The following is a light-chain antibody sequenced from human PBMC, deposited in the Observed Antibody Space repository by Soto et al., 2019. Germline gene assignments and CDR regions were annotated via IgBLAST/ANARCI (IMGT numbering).Light chain of an antibody. Sequence: QPVLTQSSSASASLGSSVKLTCTLSSGHSSYIIAWHQQQPGKAPRYLMKLEGSGSYNKGSGVPDRFSGSSSGADRYLTTSSPPFEDEADYYCETWDSNTPVFGGGTKLTVL. CDR1: SGHSSYI. CDR3: ETWDSNTPV. V-gene: IGLV4-60*02. J-gene: IGLJ2*01. CDR2: LEGSGSY.